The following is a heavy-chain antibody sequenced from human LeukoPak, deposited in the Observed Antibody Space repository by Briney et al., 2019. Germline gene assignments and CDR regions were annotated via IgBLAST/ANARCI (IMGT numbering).Heavy chain of an antibody. CDR1: GGSFSGYY. CDR3: ARRRWWLRFRYFDL. Sequence: PSETLSLTCAVYGGSFSGYYWSWIRQPPGKGLEWIGEINHSGSTNYNPSLKSRVTISVDTSKNQFCLKLSSVTAADTAVYYCARRRWWLRFRYFDLWGRGTLVTVSS. V-gene: IGHV4-34*01. J-gene: IGHJ2*01. CDR2: INHSGST. D-gene: IGHD5-12*01.